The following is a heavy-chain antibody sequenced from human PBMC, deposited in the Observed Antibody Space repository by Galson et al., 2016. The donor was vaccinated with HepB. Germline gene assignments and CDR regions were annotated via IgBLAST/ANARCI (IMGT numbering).Heavy chain of an antibody. V-gene: IGHV4-59*01. CDR2: IYYSETT. CDR1: GGSITDAY. J-gene: IGHJ4*02. Sequence: LSLTCTVSGGSITDAYWTWIRQPPGKGPEWIGYIYYSETTRYNPSLNSRVTISAVASKKQFSLSLASVTAADTAVYYCTTTTTAWYMNWGQGTLITVSS. CDR3: TTTTTAWYMN. D-gene: IGHD6-13*01.